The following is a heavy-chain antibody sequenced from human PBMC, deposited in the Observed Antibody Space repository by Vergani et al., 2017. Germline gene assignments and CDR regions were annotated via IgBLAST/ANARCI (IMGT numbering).Heavy chain of an antibody. D-gene: IGHD3-22*01. J-gene: IGHJ6*02. CDR3: AKDRDYDSSGCYYGYYYYGMDV. V-gene: IGHV3-23*01. Sequence: EVQLLESGGGLVQPGGSLRLSCAASGFTFSSYAMSWVRQAPGKGLEWVSAISGSGGSTYYADSVKGRFTISRDNSKNTLYLQMNSLRAEDTAVYYCAKDRDYDSSGCYYGYYYYGMDVWGQGTTVTVSS. CDR2: ISGSGGST. CDR1: GFTFSSYA.